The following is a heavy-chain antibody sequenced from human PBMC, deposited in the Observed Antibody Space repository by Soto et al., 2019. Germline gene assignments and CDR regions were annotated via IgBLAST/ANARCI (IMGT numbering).Heavy chain of an antibody. CDR1: GFTFSNYG. Sequence: APAKASCKASGFTFSNYGLNWVRQAPGQGLEWMGWVSANNGHTNYAQNLQGRVSMTTDTSTSTAYMELRGLTFDDTAVYYCARDIESVTAKHFFYYYARDVWGQGTTVTAS. J-gene: IGHJ6*02. D-gene: IGHD2-8*01. V-gene: IGHV1-18*01. CDR2: VSANNGHT. CDR3: ARDIESVTAKHFFYYYARDV.